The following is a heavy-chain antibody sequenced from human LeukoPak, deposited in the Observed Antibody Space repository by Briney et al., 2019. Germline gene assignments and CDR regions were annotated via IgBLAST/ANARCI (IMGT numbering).Heavy chain of an antibody. D-gene: IGHD5-12*01. Sequence: YPGGSLRLSCAASGFVFSGYDFRWVRQAPGKGLQYVGGINSHGGGTFYANSVKGRFTISRDNSKNTLFLQLGSLRLDDTGVYFCVRETFITAWRYDLWGQGTLVTVAS. CDR3: VRETFITAWRYDL. CDR2: INSHGGGT. V-gene: IGHV3-64*01. J-gene: IGHJ4*02. CDR1: GFVFSGYD.